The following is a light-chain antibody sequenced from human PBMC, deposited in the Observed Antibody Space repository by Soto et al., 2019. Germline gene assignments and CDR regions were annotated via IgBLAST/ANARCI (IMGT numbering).Light chain of an antibody. CDR2: DAS. CDR1: QSISSY. J-gene: IGKJ1*01. V-gene: IGKV1-5*01. Sequence: DIQMTMSASSLSAPVRDRVTIPCRASQSISSYLNWYQQKPGKAPKLLIYDASSLESGVPQRFSGSGSGTEFTLTISSLQTDDFSTYYCQQYHSYWTFGQGTKVDI. CDR3: QQYHSYWT.